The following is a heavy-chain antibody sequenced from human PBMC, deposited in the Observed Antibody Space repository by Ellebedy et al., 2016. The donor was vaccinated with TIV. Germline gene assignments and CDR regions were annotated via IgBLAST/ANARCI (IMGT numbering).Heavy chain of an antibody. D-gene: IGHD6-19*01. CDR2: IIPIFATP. V-gene: IGHV1-69*13. CDR3: ARGSAYSSGWYLGDYFDY. Sequence: AASVKVSCKASGGTFSSNAVSWVRQAPGQGLEWMGGIIPIFATPIYAQKFQGRVTITADESTSTVYMELRSLKSEETAVYYCARGSAYSSGWYLGDYFDYWGQGALVTVSS. J-gene: IGHJ4*02. CDR1: GGTFSSNA.